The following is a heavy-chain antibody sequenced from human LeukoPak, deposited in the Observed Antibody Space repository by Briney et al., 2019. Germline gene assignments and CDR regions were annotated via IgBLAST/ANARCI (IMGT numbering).Heavy chain of an antibody. D-gene: IGHD5-18*01. CDR3: ARYVDTAMVAYFDY. V-gene: IGHV4-4*02. CDR1: GGSISSGNW. J-gene: IGHJ4*02. Sequence: PSETLSLTCAVSGGSISSGNWWSWVRQPPGKGLEWIGEIYHSGSTNYNPSLKSRVTISVDKSKDQFSLKLSSVTAADTAVYYCARYVDTAMVAYFDYWGQGTLVTVSS. CDR2: IYHSGST.